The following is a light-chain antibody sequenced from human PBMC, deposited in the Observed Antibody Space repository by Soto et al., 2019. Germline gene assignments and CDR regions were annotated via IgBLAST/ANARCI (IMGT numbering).Light chain of an antibody. Sequence: SYALTQPPSVSVAPGQTAIITCGGNNIGSKSVHWYQQKPGQAPVVVVYDDSDRPSGIPDRFSGSNSGNTATLTISGVEAGDEAGYYCQVWDSDTDHYVFGPGTKVTVL. CDR3: QVWDSDTDHYV. J-gene: IGLJ1*01. CDR2: DDS. CDR1: NIGSKS. V-gene: IGLV3-21*02.